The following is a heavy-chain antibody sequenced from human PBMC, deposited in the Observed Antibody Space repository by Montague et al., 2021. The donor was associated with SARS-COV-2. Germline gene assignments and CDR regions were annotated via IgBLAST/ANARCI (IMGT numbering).Heavy chain of an antibody. J-gene: IGHJ3*02. Sequence: SETLSLTCTVSSDSVSSGKYFWTWIRQPPGKGLEWIGSVDYSGHTFYNPSLESRVTISVDTSKKQFSLKVNSVTAADTAVYYCAKDGEALAWGTFDIWGQGTMVTVSS. CDR1: SDSVSSGKYF. CDR2: VDYSGHT. D-gene: IGHD3-10*01. CDR3: AKDGEALAWGTFDI. V-gene: IGHV4-39*07.